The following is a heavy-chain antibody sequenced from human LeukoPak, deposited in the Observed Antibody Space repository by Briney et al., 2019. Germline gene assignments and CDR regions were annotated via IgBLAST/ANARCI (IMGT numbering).Heavy chain of an antibody. J-gene: IGHJ4*02. D-gene: IGHD3-10*01. CDR2: IYTSGST. V-gene: IGHV4-4*07. CDR3: ARVNRVLRGTISSPLFDY. CDR1: GGSISSYY. Sequence: SETLSLTCTVSGGSISSYYWSWIRQPAGKGLEWIGRIYTSGSTNYNPSLKSRVTMSVDTSKNQFSLKLSSVTAADTAVYYCARVNRVLRGTISSPLFDYWGQGTLVTVSS.